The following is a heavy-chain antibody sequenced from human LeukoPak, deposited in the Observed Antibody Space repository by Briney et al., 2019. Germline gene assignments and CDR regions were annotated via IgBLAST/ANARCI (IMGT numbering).Heavy chain of an antibody. D-gene: IGHD3-22*01. J-gene: IGHJ3*02. CDR2: INPSGGST. Sequence: ASVKVSCKASGYTFTSYYMHWVRQAPGQGLEWMGIINPSGGSTSYAQKFQGRVTMTRDMSTSAVYMELSSLRSEDTAVYYCARDRGKAGDYYDSSGLRIKFGYAFDIWGQGTMVTVSS. CDR3: ARDRGKAGDYYDSSGLRIKFGYAFDI. CDR1: GYTFTSYY. V-gene: IGHV1-46*01.